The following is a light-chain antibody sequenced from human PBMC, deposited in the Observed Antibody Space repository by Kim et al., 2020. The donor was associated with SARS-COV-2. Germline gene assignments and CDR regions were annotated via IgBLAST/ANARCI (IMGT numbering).Light chain of an antibody. CDR2: LNSDGSH. Sequence: ASVTLTCTLSSGYSSYAIAWHQQQPEKGPRYLMKLNSDGSHSKGDGIPDRFSGSSSGAERYLTISSLQSEDEADYYCQTWGTGIHVFGTGTKVTVL. J-gene: IGLJ1*01. CDR3: QTWGTGIHV. CDR1: SGYSSYA. V-gene: IGLV4-69*01.